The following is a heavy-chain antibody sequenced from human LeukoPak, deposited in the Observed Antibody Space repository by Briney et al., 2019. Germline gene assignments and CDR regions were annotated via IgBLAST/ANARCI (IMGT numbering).Heavy chain of an antibody. J-gene: IGHJ4*02. CDR3: AREWRAKYYYDSSGLDY. D-gene: IGHD3-22*01. V-gene: IGHV1-69*05. CDR1: GGTFSSYA. CDR2: IIPIFGTA. Sequence: SVKVSCKASGGTFSSYAISWVRQAPGQGLEWMGRIIPIFGTANYAQKFQGRVTITTDESTSTAYMELSSLRSEDTAVYYCAREWRAKYYYDSSGLDYWGQGTLVTVSS.